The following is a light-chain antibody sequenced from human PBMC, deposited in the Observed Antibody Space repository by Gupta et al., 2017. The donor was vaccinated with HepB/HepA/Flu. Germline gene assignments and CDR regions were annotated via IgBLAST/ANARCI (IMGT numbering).Light chain of an antibody. CDR2: QDF. Sequence: SYDLTQSPSVSVSPGQTATITCSGASLRNKFVYWYQQRPGQSPVLVIYQDFKRPAGIPDRFSGSTSATAATLTIGGTEDMDEDDYFCQAGDSNTVVFGGGTKLTVL. CDR3: QAGDSNTVV. V-gene: IGLV3-1*01. J-gene: IGLJ3*02. CDR1: SLRNKF.